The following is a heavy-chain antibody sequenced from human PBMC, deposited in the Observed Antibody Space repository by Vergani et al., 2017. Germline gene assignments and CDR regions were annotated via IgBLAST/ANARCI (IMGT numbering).Heavy chain of an antibody. CDR1: GFTVSSNY. CDR3: ARDGLGYCSSTSCYPDGMDV. V-gene: IGHV3-66*01. CDR2: IYSGGST. J-gene: IGHJ6*02. Sequence: EVQLVESGGGLVQPGGSLRLSCAASGFTVSSNYMSWVRQAPGKGLEWVSVIYSGGSTYYADSVKGRFTISRDNSKNTLYLQMNSLRAEDTAVYYCARDGLGYCSSTSCYPDGMDVWGQGTTVTVSS. D-gene: IGHD2-2*01.